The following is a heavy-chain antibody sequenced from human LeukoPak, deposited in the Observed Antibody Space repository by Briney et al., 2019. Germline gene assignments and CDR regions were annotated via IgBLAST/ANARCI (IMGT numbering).Heavy chain of an antibody. CDR1: GFTFSSYA. D-gene: IGHD5-18*01. J-gene: IGHJ4*02. CDR2: ISGSGGST. V-gene: IGHV3-23*01. Sequence: PGGSLRLSCAASGFTFSSYAMSWVRQAPGKGLEWVSAISGSGGSTYYADSVKGRFTISRDNSKNTLYLQMNSLRAEDTAVYYCARDVEYVDTAMPGDYWGQGTLVTVSS. CDR3: ARDVEYVDTAMPGDY.